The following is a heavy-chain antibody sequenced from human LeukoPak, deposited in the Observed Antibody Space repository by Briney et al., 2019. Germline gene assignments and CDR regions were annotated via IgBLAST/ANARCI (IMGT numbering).Heavy chain of an antibody. Sequence: ASVKVSCKASGYTFTNYYMHWVRQAPGQGLEWMGIINPSGGSTSYAQKFQGRVTMTRDTSTSTVYMELSSLRSEDTAVYYCASVRKEWEPFYYFDYWGQGTLVTVSS. CDR2: INPSGGST. J-gene: IGHJ4*02. V-gene: IGHV1-46*01. CDR1: GYTFTNYY. CDR3: ASVRKEWEPFYYFDY. D-gene: IGHD1-26*01.